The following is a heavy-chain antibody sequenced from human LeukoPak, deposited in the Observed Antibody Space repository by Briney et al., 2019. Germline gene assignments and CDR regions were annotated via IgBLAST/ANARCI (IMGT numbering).Heavy chain of an antibody. CDR1: GGTFSSYA. CDR2: IIPIFGTA. Sequence: GASVKVSCKASGGTFSSYAISWVRQAPGQGLEWMGGIIPIFGTANYAQKFQGRVTITADESTSTAYMELSSLRSEDTAVYYCARGIEMATVYPLPGYYYGMDVWGQGTTVTVSS. D-gene: IGHD5-24*01. V-gene: IGHV1-69*13. CDR3: ARGIEMATVYPLPGYYYGMDV. J-gene: IGHJ6*02.